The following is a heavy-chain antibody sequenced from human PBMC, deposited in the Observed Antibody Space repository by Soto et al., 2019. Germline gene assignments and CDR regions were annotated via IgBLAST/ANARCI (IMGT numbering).Heavy chain of an antibody. CDR3: AKGLTRPLQLGSFGDNAIHV. V-gene: IGHV3-9*01. D-gene: IGHD3-10*01. CDR2: ISWNSGTL. Sequence: EVQLVESGGGLVQPGMSLRLSCAAPEFTFEDYAMHWVRQAPGKGLEWVSGISWNSGTLVYADPVKGRFTISRDNTEKSLFRQMTSLLGENSALYFCAKGLTRPLQLGSFGDNAIHVWCQGTIVTVSS. CDR1: EFTFEDYA. J-gene: IGHJ3*01.